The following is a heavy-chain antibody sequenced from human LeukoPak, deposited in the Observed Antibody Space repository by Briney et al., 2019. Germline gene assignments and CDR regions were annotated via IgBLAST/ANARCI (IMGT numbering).Heavy chain of an antibody. D-gene: IGHD6-19*01. J-gene: IGHJ3*02. V-gene: IGHV4-59*01. CDR3: AKTVRQWLANDAFAI. Sequence: SVTLSLTCTVSVGSIRGYYWTWMRQPPGKGLECIVYIYSSGRTNYNPSLRSRVTISVDTSKNQFSLKLTSVTAADTAVYYCAKTVRQWLANDAFAIWGQGTMVTVSS. CDR2: IYSSGRT. CDR1: VGSIRGYY.